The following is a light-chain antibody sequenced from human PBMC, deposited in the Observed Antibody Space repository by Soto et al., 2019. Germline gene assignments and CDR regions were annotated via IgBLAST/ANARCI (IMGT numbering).Light chain of an antibody. CDR3: QQYGSSPIT. CDR2: GAS. CDR1: QTVLSN. J-gene: IGKJ5*01. Sequence: IVMPQSPATLSVSRGERATLSCRASQTVLSNLAWYQQKPGQAPRLLIYGASTRATGIPARFSGSGSGTEFSLTISRLEPEDFAVYYCQQYGSSPITFGQGTRLEIK. V-gene: IGKV3-15*01.